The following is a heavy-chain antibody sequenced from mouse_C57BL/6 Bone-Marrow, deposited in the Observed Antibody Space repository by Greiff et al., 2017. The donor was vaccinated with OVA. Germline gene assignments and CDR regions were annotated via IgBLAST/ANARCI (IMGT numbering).Heavy chain of an antibody. Sequence: VQLVESGPGLVQPSQSLSITCTVSGFSLTSYGVHWVRQSPGKGLEWLGVIWSGGSTDYNAAFISRLSISKDNSKSQVFFKMNSLQADDTAIYYCVGYFPFAYWGQGTLVTVSA. J-gene: IGHJ3*01. CDR1: GFSLTSYG. CDR2: IWSGGST. V-gene: IGHV2-2*01. CDR3: VGYFPFAY. D-gene: IGHD2-3*01.